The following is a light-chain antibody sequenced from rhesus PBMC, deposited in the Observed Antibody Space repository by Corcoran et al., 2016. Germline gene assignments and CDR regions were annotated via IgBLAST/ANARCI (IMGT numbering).Light chain of an antibody. V-gene: IGKV1-74*01. CDR1: ENVNNY. CDR3: QHNYGTPYS. Sequence: DIQMTQSPSSLSASVGDRVTITCRTSENVNNYLNWYQQKPRKAPKPLIYKASTLQSGVPSRFSGSGSGTAYTFTISSLQSEDVATYYCQHNYGTPYSFGQGTKVEIK. CDR2: KAS. J-gene: IGKJ2*01.